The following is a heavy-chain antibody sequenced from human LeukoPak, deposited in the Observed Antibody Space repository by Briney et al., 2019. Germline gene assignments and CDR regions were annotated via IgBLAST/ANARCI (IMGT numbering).Heavy chain of an antibody. CDR2: ISGSGGST. Sequence: GGSLRLSCAASGFTFSSYAMSWVRQAPGKGLEWVSAISGSGGSTYYADSVKGRFTISRDNSKNTLYLQMNSLRAEDTAVYYCAKMVWGVINSGYFDYWGQGTLVTVSS. J-gene: IGHJ4*02. CDR1: GFTFSSYA. D-gene: IGHD3-10*01. V-gene: IGHV3-23*01. CDR3: AKMVWGVINSGYFDY.